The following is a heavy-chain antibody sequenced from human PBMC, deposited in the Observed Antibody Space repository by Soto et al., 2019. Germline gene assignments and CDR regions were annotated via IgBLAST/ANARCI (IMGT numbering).Heavy chain of an antibody. Sequence: EVQLLESGGGLVQPGGSLRLSCAAPGFTFSSYAMSWVRQAPGKGLEWVSAISGSGGSTYYADSVKGRFTISRDNSKNTLYLQMNSLRAEDTAVYYCAKDKDYSNYYYYYYMDVWGKGTTVTVSS. CDR1: GFTFSSYA. CDR2: ISGSGGST. CDR3: AKDKDYSNYYYYYYMDV. J-gene: IGHJ6*03. D-gene: IGHD4-4*01. V-gene: IGHV3-23*01.